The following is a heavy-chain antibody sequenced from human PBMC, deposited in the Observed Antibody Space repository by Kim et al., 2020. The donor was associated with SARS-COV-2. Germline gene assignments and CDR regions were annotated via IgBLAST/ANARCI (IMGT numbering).Heavy chain of an antibody. Sequence: GGSLRLSCAASGFTFSTFAMSWVRQTPGKGLEWVATIGGRGGTTFYADSVKGRFTISRDNSKHTVFLQMSSLSAEDTAVYFCAKSGDRWDQVYYFDDWGQGTLVTVSS. J-gene: IGHJ4*02. V-gene: IGHV3-23*01. CDR2: IGGRGGTT. CDR3: AKSGDRWDQVYYFDD. D-gene: IGHD2-21*01. CDR1: GFTFSTFA.